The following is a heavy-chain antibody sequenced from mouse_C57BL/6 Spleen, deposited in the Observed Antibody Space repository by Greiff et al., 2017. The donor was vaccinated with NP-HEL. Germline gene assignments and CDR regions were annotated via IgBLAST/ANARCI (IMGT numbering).Heavy chain of an antibody. V-gene: IGHV5-17*01. J-gene: IGHJ2*01. D-gene: IGHD1-1*01. CDR1: GFTFSDYG. Sequence: DVQLVESGGGLVKPGGSLTLSCAASGFTFSDYGMHWVRQAPGKGLEWVAYLSSGSSTIYYADKVMGRFTISRDNAKNTLFLQMTSLRSEDTAMYYCARPTRFPYFDYWGQGTTLTVSS. CDR3: ARPTRFPYFDY. CDR2: LSSGSSTI.